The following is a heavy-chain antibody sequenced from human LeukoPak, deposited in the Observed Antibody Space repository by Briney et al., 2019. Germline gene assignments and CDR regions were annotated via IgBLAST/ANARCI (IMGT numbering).Heavy chain of an antibody. J-gene: IGHJ6*02. CDR3: ARSRGYSYGYHYYYYGMDV. D-gene: IGHD5-18*01. CDR1: GFTVSSNY. V-gene: IGHV3-53*01. CDR2: IYSGGST. Sequence: GGSLRLSCAASGFTVSSNYMSWVRQAPGKGLEWVSVIYSGGSTYYADSVKGRFTISRDNSKNTLYLQMNSLRAEDTAVYYCARSRGYSYGYHYYYYGMDVWGQGTTVTVSS.